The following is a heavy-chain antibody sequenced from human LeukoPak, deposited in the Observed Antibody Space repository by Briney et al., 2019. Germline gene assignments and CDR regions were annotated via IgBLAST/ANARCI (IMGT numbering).Heavy chain of an antibody. Sequence: GGSLRLSRAASGFTFSSYAMHWVRQAPGKGLEWVAVISYDGSNKYYADSVKGRFTISRDNSKNTLYLQMNSLRAEDTAVYYCARSGHNFDWFPVGSYLDYGMDVWGQGTTVTVSS. CDR3: ARSGHNFDWFPVGSYLDYGMDV. V-gene: IGHV3-30*04. CDR2: ISYDGSNK. D-gene: IGHD3-9*01. CDR1: GFTFSSYA. J-gene: IGHJ6*02.